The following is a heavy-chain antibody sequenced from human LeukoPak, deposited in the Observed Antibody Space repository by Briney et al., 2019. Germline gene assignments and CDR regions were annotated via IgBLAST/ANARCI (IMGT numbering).Heavy chain of an antibody. V-gene: IGHV3-43*01. Sequence: PGGSLGLSCAASGFTFDDYSMHWVRQAPGKGLEWVSLISWDGTGTYYADSVKGRFTISRDNSKNSLYLQMNSLRTEDSALYYCVKGFWSGYYTFDSWGQGTLVTVSS. CDR2: ISWDGTGT. D-gene: IGHD3-3*01. CDR1: GFTFDDYS. CDR3: VKGFWSGYYTFDS. J-gene: IGHJ4*02.